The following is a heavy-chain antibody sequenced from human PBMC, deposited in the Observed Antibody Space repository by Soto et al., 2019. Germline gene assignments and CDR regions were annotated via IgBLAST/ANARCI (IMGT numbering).Heavy chain of an antibody. Sequence: GESLKISCQGFGYTFTRYWIAWVRQMPDKGLEWMGIIYPSDSDTRYSPSFQGQVTISADKSITTAYLQWTSLKASDTAMYYCARGTLLTSYVMDIWGQGTSVTVSS. CDR2: IYPSDSDT. V-gene: IGHV5-51*01. J-gene: IGHJ6*02. CDR1: GYTFTRYW. D-gene: IGHD2-8*01. CDR3: ARGTLLTSYVMDI.